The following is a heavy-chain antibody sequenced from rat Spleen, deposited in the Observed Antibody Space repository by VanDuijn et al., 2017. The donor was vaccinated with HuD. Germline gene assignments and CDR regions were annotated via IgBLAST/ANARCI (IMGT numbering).Heavy chain of an antibody. Sequence: QVQLKESGPGLVQPSQTLSLTCTVSGFSLTSYHVSWVRQPPGKGLEWMGVIWTGGSKAYNSLLKSRLSITRDISESQVFLKMNSLQTEDTATYYCARANRDSYAHFDHWGQGVMVTVSS. CDR1: GFSLTSYH. J-gene: IGHJ2*01. CDR2: IWTGGSK. V-gene: IGHV2-43*01. CDR3: ARANRDSYAHFDH. D-gene: IGHD1-12*01.